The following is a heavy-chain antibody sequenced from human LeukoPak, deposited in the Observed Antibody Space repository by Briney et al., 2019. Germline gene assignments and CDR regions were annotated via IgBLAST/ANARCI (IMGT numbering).Heavy chain of an antibody. CDR1: GGSFSTYY. CDR2: IYYSGST. Sequence: SETLSLTCAVYGGSFSTYYWSWIRQHPGKGLEWIGYIYYSGSTYYNPSLKSRVTISVDTSKNQFSLKLSSVTAADTAVYYCARVGWNTFDYWGQGTLVTVSS. J-gene: IGHJ4*02. V-gene: IGHV4-31*11. CDR3: ARVGWNTFDY. D-gene: IGHD1/OR15-1a*01.